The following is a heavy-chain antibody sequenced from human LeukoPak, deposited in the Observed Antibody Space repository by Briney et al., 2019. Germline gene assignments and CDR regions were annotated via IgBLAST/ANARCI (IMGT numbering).Heavy chain of an antibody. V-gene: IGHV4-31*03. CDR3: ARDLWFGEYNWFDP. D-gene: IGHD3-10*01. J-gene: IGHJ5*02. CDR1: GGSISSGGYF. CDR2: ISHSGST. Sequence: SESLSLTCTVSGGSISSGGYFWSWVRQHPGKGLEWIGYISHSGSTYYNPSLKSRVTISLDTSKDRFSLRLSSVTAADTAVYYCARDLWFGEYNWFDPWGQGTLVTVSS.